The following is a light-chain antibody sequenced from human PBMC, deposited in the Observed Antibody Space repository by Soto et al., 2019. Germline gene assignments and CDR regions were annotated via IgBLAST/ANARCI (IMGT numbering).Light chain of an antibody. J-gene: IGKJ4*01. V-gene: IGKV3-20*01. Sequence: IVLTQSPGTLSLSPGERATLSCRASQSVSSTYIAWYQQNPGQAPRLLIYGASSRATGIPDRFSGSGSGTEFTLTISSLQSEDFAVYYCQQYNNWPPLTFGGGTKVEIK. CDR1: QSVSSTY. CDR2: GAS. CDR3: QQYNNWPPLT.